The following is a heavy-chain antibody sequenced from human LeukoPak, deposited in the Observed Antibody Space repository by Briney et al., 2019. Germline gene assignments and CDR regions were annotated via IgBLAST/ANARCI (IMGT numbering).Heavy chain of an antibody. Sequence: SETLSLTCAVYGGSFSGYYWSWIRQPPGKGLEWIGEINHSGSTNYNPSLKSRVTISVDTSKNQFSLKLSSVTAADTAVYYCARDPGYSYPQFDYWGQGTLVTVSS. V-gene: IGHV4-34*01. CDR2: INHSGST. CDR3: ARDPGYSYPQFDY. CDR1: GGSFSGYY. J-gene: IGHJ4*02. D-gene: IGHD5-18*01.